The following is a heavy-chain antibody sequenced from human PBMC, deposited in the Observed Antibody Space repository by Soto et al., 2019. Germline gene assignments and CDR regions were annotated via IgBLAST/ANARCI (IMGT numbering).Heavy chain of an antibody. CDR2: INHSGST. J-gene: IGHJ6*02. V-gene: IGHV4-34*01. Sequence: SATLSLTCAGYGGSFRGHYWSWIRQPPGKGLEWIGEINHSGSTNYNPSLKSRVTISVDTSKNQFSLKLSSVTAADTAVYYCARAQVYYYYGMDVWGQGTTVTVSS. CDR1: GGSFRGHY. CDR3: ARAQVYYYYGMDV.